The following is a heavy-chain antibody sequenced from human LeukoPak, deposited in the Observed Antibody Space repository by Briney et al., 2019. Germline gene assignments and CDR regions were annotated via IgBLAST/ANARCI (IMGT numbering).Heavy chain of an antibody. D-gene: IGHD3-3*01. CDR1: GFTFSSYS. J-gene: IGHJ5*02. Sequence: GGSLRLSCAASGFTFSSYSMNWVRQAPGKGLEWVSYISSSSSTIYYADSVKGRFTISRDNAKNSLYLQMNSLRAEDTAVYYCARESYYDFWSGYGSWFDPWGQGTLVIVSS. CDR2: ISSSSSTI. CDR3: ARESYYDFWSGYGSWFDP. V-gene: IGHV3-48*01.